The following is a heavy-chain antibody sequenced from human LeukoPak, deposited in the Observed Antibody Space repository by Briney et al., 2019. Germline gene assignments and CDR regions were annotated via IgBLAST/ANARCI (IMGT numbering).Heavy chain of an antibody. CDR1: GGSISSSRYY. D-gene: IGHD2-15*01. J-gene: IGHJ4*02. CDR2: FYYGGST. Sequence: PSETLSLTCAVSGGSISSSRYYWGWSRQPPGKELVWSVSFYYGGSTYYYPPLKSRITISVDTSKNHFSLKLSSVTAADTAVYYCARQAGYCSGGSCFQSYFDYWGQGTLVTVSS. CDR3: ARQAGYCSGGSCFQSYFDY. V-gene: IGHV4-39*01.